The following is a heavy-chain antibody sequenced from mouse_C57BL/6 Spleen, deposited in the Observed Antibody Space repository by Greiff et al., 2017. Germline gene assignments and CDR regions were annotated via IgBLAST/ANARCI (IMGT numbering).Heavy chain of an antibody. CDR2: IVPSDSYT. D-gene: IGHD1-1*01. CDR1: GYTFTSYW. CDR3: ARSRDYGSSYAMDY. J-gene: IGHJ4*01. V-gene: IGHV1-69*01. Sequence: VQLQQSGAELVMPGASVKLSCKASGYTFTSYWMHWVKQRPRQGLEWIGEIVPSDSYTNYNQKFKGKSTLTVDKSSSTSYMQLSSLTSEDSAVYYCARSRDYGSSYAMDYWGQGTSVTVSS.